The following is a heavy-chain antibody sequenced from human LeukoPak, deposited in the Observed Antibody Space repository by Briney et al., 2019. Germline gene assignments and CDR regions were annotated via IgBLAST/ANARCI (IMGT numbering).Heavy chain of an antibody. CDR2: INPSGGST. D-gene: IGHD6-19*01. V-gene: IGHV1-46*01. Sequence: ASVKVSCKVSGYTFTNYYIHWVRQAPGQGLEWMGIINPSGGSTSYAQKFQGRVTMTRDTSTSTVYMELSSLRSEDTAVYYCAREVGSSGYSSGCGGYWGQGTLVTVSS. CDR3: AREVGSSGYSSGCGGY. CDR1: GYTFTNYY. J-gene: IGHJ4*02.